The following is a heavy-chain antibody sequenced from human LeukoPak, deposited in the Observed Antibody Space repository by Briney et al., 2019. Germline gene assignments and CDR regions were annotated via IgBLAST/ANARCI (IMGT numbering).Heavy chain of an antibody. CDR1: GFTFSSYS. D-gene: IGHD3-22*01. CDR3: AKDRRPVINSSGYYYGFDAFDI. Sequence: PGGSLRLSCAASGFTFSSYSMNWVRQAPGKGLEWVAVISYDGSNKYYADSVKGRFTISRDNSKNTLYLQMNSLRAEDTAVYYCAKDRRPVINSSGYYYGFDAFDIWGQGTMVTVSS. CDR2: ISYDGSNK. J-gene: IGHJ3*02. V-gene: IGHV3-30*18.